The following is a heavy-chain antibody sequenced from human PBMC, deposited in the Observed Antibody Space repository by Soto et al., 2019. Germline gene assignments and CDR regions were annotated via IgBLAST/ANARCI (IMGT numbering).Heavy chain of an antibody. Sequence: SETLSLTCTVSGGSISSSSYYWAWIRQPPGKGLEWIGNMYYSGSTYYNPSLKSRVTMSVDTSKNQFSLKLSSVTAADTSVYYCARIVVIPAAPDYYNYYGVDVWAQGTTVTVSS. CDR2: MYYSGST. V-gene: IGHV4-39*01. D-gene: IGHD2-2*01. J-gene: IGHJ6*02. CDR1: GGSISSSSYY. CDR3: ARIVVIPAAPDYYNYYGVDV.